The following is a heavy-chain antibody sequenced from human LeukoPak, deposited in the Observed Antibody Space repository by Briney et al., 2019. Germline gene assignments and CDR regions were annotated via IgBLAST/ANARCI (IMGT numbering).Heavy chain of an antibody. D-gene: IGHD3-9*01. V-gene: IGHV1-24*01. J-gene: IGHJ3*02. CDR2: FDPEDGDT. CDR3: ARGRYFDWTIDAFDI. CDR1: GYTLTELS. Sequence: ASVKVSCKVSGYTLTELSMHWVRQAPGKGLEWMGRFDPEDGDTIYAQKFQGRVTMTADTSRDTVYMELSSLRSEDTAVYYCARGRYFDWTIDAFDIWGQGTMVTVSS.